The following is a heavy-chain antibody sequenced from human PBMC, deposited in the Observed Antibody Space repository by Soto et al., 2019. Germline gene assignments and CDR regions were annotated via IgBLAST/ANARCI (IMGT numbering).Heavy chain of an antibody. CDR3: ARGSVVAATLFDY. CDR2: IYYSGST. V-gene: IGHV4-31*11. CDR1: GGSISSDGYY. J-gene: IGHJ4*02. D-gene: IGHD2-15*01. Sequence: SENLSLTCAVYGGSISSDGYYWRWIRQHPGKGLEWIGYIYYSGSTYYNPSLKSRVTISVDTSKNQFSLKLSSVTAADTAVYYCARGSVVAATLFDYWGQGTLVTVS.